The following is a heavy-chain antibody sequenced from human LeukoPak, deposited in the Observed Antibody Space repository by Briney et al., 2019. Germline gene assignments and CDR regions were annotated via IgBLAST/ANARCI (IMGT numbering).Heavy chain of an antibody. D-gene: IGHD3-9*01. CDR3: VTNFDPDVD. V-gene: IGHV3-21*01. J-gene: IGHJ4*02. CDR1: GFTFNNYN. Sequence: GGSLRLSYAASGFTFNNYNMNWVRQAPGKGLEWVSSITSSSTYIYYADSVKGRFTISRDNAKNSLYLQMNSLRAEDTAVYYCVTNFDPDVDWGQGTLVTVSS. CDR2: ITSSSTYI.